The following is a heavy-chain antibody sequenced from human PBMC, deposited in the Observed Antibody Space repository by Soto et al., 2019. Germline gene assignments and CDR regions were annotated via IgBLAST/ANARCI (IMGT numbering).Heavy chain of an antibody. V-gene: IGHV3-30*18. Sequence: VQLVESGGGVVQPGRSLPLSCAASGFTFSDYAMHWVRQAPGKGLEWVAVVSHDGRNTHYADSVKGRFTISRDSSKNRDSLEMTRLRAEDTAVYYGAKGGRQWLVTSDFDYWGQGALVTVSS. CDR3: AKGGRQWLVTSDFDY. CDR1: GFTFSDYA. J-gene: IGHJ4*02. D-gene: IGHD6-19*01. CDR2: VSHDGRNT.